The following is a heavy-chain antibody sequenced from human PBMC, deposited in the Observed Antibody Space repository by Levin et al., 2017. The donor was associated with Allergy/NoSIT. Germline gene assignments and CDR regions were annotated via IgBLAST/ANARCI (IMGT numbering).Heavy chain of an antibody. CDR3: ARDISGGLRKCGSSSCWKGWLDP. D-gene: IGHD2-2*01. CDR2: IWYDGSKQ. J-gene: IGHJ5*02. V-gene: IGHV3-33*01. Sequence: GGSLRLSCVASGFTFSSSGMHWVRQAPGKGLEWLAIIWYDGSKQYYADSVKGRFTISRDKSKMYLQMDSLRAEDTAMYYCARDISGGLRKCGSSSCWKGWLDPWGQGTLVTVSS. CDR1: GFTFSSSG.